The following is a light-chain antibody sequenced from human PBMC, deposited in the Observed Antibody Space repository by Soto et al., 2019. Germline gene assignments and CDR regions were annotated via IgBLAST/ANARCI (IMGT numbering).Light chain of an antibody. V-gene: IGKV3-20*01. J-gene: IGKJ1*01. CDR1: QSVSSSY. Sequence: ESGLAQSPGALSLSPGERATRSCRASQSVSSSYLAWYQQKPGQSPRLLIYGASTRATDMPGTFSGRGSGTEFTLTISSLRPEDFGVYYCQQYRSWPRTFGQGTKVDIK. CDR2: GAS. CDR3: QQYRSWPRT.